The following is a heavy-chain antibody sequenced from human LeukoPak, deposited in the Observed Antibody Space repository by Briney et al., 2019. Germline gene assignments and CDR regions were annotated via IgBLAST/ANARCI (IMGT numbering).Heavy chain of an antibody. J-gene: IGHJ5*02. CDR3: ARGITIFGVASNWFDP. Sequence: SETLSLTFTVSGGSISSYYWSWIRQPAGKGLEWIGRIYTSGSTNYNPSLKSRVTMSVDTSKNQFSLKLSSVTAADTAVYYCARGITIFGVASNWFDPWGQGTLVTVSS. CDR1: GGSISSYY. V-gene: IGHV4-4*07. CDR2: IYTSGST. D-gene: IGHD3-3*01.